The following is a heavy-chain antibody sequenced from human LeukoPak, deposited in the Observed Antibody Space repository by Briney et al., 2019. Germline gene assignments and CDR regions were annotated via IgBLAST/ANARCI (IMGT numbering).Heavy chain of an antibody. D-gene: IGHD2-2*01. CDR2: IRYDGTNK. J-gene: IGHJ5*02. CDR3: AKVGYCSSTTCYNWFDP. Sequence: PGGSLGLSCAASGFTFSSYGMHWVRQAPGKGLEWVAFIRYDGTNKYYADSVKGRFTISRDNSKNTLYLQMNSLRTEDTAVYYCAKVGYCSSTTCYNWFDPWGQGTLVTVSS. CDR1: GFTFSSYG. V-gene: IGHV3-30*02.